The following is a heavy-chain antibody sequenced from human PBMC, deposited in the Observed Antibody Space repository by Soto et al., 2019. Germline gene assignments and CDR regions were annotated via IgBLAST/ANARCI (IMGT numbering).Heavy chain of an antibody. Sequence: SETLSLTCTVSGGSISSGDSYWNCIRQPPGKVLEWIGYIYYTGSTHYNPSLKSRIAITLDTSNNHFALKLSSATAADTAVYYCARRKTDRLYTWITFLMWSQGPLVTVS. D-gene: IGHD1-20*01. CDR3: ARRKTDRLYTWITFLM. J-gene: IGHJ4*02. CDR2: IYYTGST. CDR1: GGSISSGDSY. V-gene: IGHV4-30-4*01.